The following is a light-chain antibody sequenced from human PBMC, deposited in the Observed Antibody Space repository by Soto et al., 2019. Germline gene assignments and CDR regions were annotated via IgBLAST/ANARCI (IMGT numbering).Light chain of an antibody. CDR1: SGDVVGYNY. V-gene: IGLV2-14*03. CDR2: DVS. Sequence: QSALTQPASVSGSPGQSITISCTGTSGDVVGYNYVSWYQHHPGKAPKLLIYDVSNRPSGVSNRFSGSKSGNTASLTISGLQAEDEADYYCSSYTSISTLVFGGGTQLTVL. J-gene: IGLJ2*01. CDR3: SSYTSISTLV.